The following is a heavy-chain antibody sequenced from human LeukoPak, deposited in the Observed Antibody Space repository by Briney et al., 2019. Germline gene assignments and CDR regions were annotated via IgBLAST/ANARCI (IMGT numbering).Heavy chain of an antibody. D-gene: IGHD3-9*01. CDR3: ARLMRRYFDWSSFDY. CDR2: IRYDGSNK. Sequence: PGGSLRLSCAASGFTFSSYGMHWVRQAPGKGLEWVAFIRYDGSNKYYADSVKGRFTISRDNSKNTLYLQMNSLRAEDTAVYYCARLMRRYFDWSSFDYWGQGTLVTVSS. V-gene: IGHV3-30*02. J-gene: IGHJ4*02. CDR1: GFTFSSYG.